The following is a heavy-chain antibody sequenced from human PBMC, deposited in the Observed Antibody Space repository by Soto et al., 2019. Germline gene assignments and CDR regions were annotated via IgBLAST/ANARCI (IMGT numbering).Heavy chain of an antibody. J-gene: IGHJ6*02. CDR3: ARDGSIFGVVITHYYYGMDV. CDR2: ISAYNGNT. CDR1: GYSFTSYG. Sequence: ALVKVYCKASGYSFTSYGISWVRQDPGQGLEWMGWISAYNGNTNYAQKLQGRVTMTTDTSTSTAYMELRSLRSDDTAVYYCARDGSIFGVVITHYYYGMDVWGQGTTVTVSS. V-gene: IGHV1-18*01. D-gene: IGHD3-3*01.